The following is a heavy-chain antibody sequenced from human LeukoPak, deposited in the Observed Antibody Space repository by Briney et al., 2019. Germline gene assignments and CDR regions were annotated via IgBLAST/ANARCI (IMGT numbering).Heavy chain of an antibody. J-gene: IGHJ6*03. CDR1: GGSISSHY. D-gene: IGHD2-2*01. CDR3: ARGYCSSTSCYYYYYYYMDV. V-gene: IGHV4-59*11. Sequence: SETLSLTCTVPGGSISSHYWSWIRQPPGKGLEWIGYIYYSGSTNYNPSLKSRVTISVDTSKNQFFLKLSSVTAADTAVYYCARGYCSSTSCYYYYYYYMDVWGKGTTVTVSS. CDR2: IYYSGST.